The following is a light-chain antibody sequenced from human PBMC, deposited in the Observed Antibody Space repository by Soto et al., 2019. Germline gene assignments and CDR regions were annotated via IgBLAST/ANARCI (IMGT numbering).Light chain of an antibody. V-gene: IGKV3-20*01. CDR1: QNVSRNF. J-gene: IGKJ1*01. CDR3: HQYGSSPRT. CDR2: DAS. Sequence: EIVLTQSPGTLSLSPGERATLSCRASQNVSRNFLAWYQQKRGQAPRLLIYDASSRASGIPDRFSGSGSATAFTVTISRLEAEDFAVYYCHQYGSSPRTFGQGTRVEIK.